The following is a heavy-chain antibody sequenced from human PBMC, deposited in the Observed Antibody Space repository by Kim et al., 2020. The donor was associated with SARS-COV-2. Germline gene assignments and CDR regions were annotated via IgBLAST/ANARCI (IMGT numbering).Heavy chain of an antibody. CDR1: GFTFSGSA. Sequence: GGSLRLSCAASGFTFSGSAMHWVRQASGKGLEWVGRIRSKANSYATAYAASVKGRFTISRDDSKNTAYLQMNSLKTEDTAVYYCTRLGYCSGGSCYPDGWGQGTLVTVSS. J-gene: IGHJ4*02. CDR3: TRLGYCSGGSCYPDG. V-gene: IGHV3-73*01. CDR2: IRSKANSYAT. D-gene: IGHD2-15*01.